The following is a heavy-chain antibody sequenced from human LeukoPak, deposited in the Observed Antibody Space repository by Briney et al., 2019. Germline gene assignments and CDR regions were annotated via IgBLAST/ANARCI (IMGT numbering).Heavy chain of an antibody. CDR1: GDSLSSNNW. V-gene: IGHV4-4*01. CDR2: IYHSGIS. CDR3: ARVRSSGEPHLDF. Sequence: SGTLSLTCAVYGDSLSSNNWWSWVRQPPGKGLEWIGEIYHSGISNYNPTRKSRVSISVDKSKNQFSLKLSSVTAADTAVYCCARVRSSGEPHLDFWGQGTLVTVSS. D-gene: IGHD3-10*01. J-gene: IGHJ4*02.